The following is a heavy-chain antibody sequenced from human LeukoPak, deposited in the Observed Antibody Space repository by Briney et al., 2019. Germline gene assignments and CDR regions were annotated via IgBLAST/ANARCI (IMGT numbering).Heavy chain of an antibody. Sequence: PGGSLRLSCVGSDFTFHNYAMSWVRQAPGRGLEWVSSISGSGGATYYADSVKGRFTISRDNSKNTLYLQMNSLRAEDTAVYYCASTHLGYCSSVSCQNDYWGQGTLVTVSS. J-gene: IGHJ4*02. CDR2: ISGSGGAT. D-gene: IGHD2-15*01. CDR3: ASTHLGYCSSVSCQNDY. CDR1: DFTFHNYA. V-gene: IGHV3-23*01.